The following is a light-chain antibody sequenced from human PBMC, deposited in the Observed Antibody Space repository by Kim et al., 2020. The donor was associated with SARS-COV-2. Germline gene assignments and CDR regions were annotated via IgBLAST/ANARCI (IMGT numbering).Light chain of an antibody. V-gene: IGKV3-15*01. CDR3: QQYNTWPFT. Sequence: VSPGKRATLTCRASQSVNSNLAWYQQKPGQTPRLLISYASSRASGIPARFSGSGSGTEFTLSISSLQSEDFTVYFCQQYNTWPFTFGPGTKVDIK. CDR1: QSVNSN. CDR2: YAS. J-gene: IGKJ3*01.